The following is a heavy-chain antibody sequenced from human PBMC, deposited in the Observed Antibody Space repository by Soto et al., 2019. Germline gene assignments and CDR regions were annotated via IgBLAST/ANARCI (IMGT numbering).Heavy chain of an antibody. CDR1: GGPISSSSYY. J-gene: IGHJ2*01. Sequence: QLQLQESGPGLVRPSETLSLTCTVAGGPISSSSYYWGWIRQPPGKGLEWIGTIYYTGYTYYNLYLKSRVPLALDTSKDYFSLRMSSVTDADTAVYFCAKSGIATQWYFDLWGRGTLVTVSS. CDR2: IYYTGYT. CDR3: AKSGIATQWYFDL. V-gene: IGHV4-39*01. D-gene: IGHD1-20*01.